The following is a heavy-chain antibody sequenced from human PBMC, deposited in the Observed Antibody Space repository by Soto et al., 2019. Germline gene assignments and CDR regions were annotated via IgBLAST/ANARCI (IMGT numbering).Heavy chain of an antibody. CDR2: IIPIFGTA. J-gene: IGHJ6*02. CDR3: AREGNCSGGSCYVRDYYYYYGMDV. D-gene: IGHD2-15*01. Sequence: SVKVSCKASGCTFSSYSISWVRQAPGQGLEWMGGIIPIFGTANYAQKFQGRVTITADESTSTAYMELSSLRSEDTAVYYCAREGNCSGGSCYVRDYYYYYGMDVWGQGTTVTVSS. CDR1: GCTFSSYS. V-gene: IGHV1-69*13.